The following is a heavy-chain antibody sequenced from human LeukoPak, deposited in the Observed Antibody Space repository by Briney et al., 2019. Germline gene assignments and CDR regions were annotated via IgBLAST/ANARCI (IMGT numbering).Heavy chain of an antibody. CDR2: IEQDGSEK. Sequence: GGSLRLSCAASGFTFSSYWMSWVRQAPGKGLEWVANIEQDGSEKYYVDSVKGRFTISRDNAKNSLYLQMNSLRAEDAAVYYCARVLTWNDVSVDAFDIWGQGTMVTVSS. CDR3: ARVLTWNDVSVDAFDI. J-gene: IGHJ3*02. D-gene: IGHD1-1*01. CDR1: GFTFSSYW. V-gene: IGHV3-7*01.